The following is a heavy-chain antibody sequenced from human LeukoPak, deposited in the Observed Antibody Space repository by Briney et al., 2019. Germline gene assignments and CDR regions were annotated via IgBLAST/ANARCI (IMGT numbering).Heavy chain of an antibody. Sequence: SETLSLTCTVSGGSISSYYWSWIRQPPGKGLEWIAYIDYSGSTYYNPSLKSRVSISVDTSKNQFSLKLSSVTAADTAVYYCARVDCSSTSCYLAYWGQGTLVTVSS. CDR2: IDYSGST. V-gene: IGHV4-59*06. CDR1: GGSISSYY. CDR3: ARVDCSSTSCYLAY. D-gene: IGHD2-2*01. J-gene: IGHJ4*02.